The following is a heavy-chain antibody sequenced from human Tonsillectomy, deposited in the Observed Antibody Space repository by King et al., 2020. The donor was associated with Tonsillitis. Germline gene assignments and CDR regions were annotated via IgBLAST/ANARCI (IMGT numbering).Heavy chain of an antibody. CDR3: ARRTSGADCYYIDA. D-gene: IGHD3-22*01. J-gene: IGHJ4*02. Sequence: QLVQSGAEVKKPGESLKISCRGSGYSFTRYWIGWVRHMPGKGLEWMGIIYPGDSDTRYSPPFQGHVTISADKSITPAYLQWSGLKASDTAMYYCARRTSGADCYYIDAWGKGTPVTVSS. V-gene: IGHV5-51*03. CDR1: GYSFTRYW. CDR2: IYPGDSDT.